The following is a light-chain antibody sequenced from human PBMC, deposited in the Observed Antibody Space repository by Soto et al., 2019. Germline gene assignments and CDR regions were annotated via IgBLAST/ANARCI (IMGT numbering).Light chain of an antibody. V-gene: IGKV1-5*01. CDR1: QSISSW. J-gene: IGKJ1*01. Sequence: DIQMTQSPSTLSASVGDRVTITCRASQSISSWLAWYQQKPGKAPKLLIYDASSLESGVPSRFSGSGSGTEFTLATSSLQPDSFATYYCQLYNSYSWTFGQGTKVEIK. CDR2: DAS. CDR3: QLYNSYSWT.